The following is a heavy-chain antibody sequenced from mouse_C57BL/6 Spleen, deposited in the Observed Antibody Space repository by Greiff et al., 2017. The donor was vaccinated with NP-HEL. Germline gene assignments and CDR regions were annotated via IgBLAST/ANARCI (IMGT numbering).Heavy chain of an antibody. CDR3: ARGPGAWFAY. CDR2: ISYDGSN. V-gene: IGHV3-6*01. J-gene: IGHJ3*01. CDR1: GYSITSGYY. Sequence: VQLKESGPGLVKPSQSLSLTCSVTGYSITSGYYWNWIRQFPGNKLEWMGYISYDGSNNYNPSLKNRISITRDTSKNQFFLKLKSVTTEDTATYYCARGPGAWFAYWGQGTLVTVSA.